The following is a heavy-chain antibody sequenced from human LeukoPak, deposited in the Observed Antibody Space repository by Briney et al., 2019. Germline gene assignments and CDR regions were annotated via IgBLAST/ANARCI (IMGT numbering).Heavy chain of an antibody. V-gene: IGHV4-39*07. CDR3: ARGDYYDSSGYPTG. D-gene: IGHD3-22*01. J-gene: IGHJ4*02. Sequence: SETLSLTCTVSGGSISSSSYYWGWIRQPPGKGLEWIGSIYYSGSTYYNPSLKSRVTISVDTSKNQFSLKLSSVTAADTAVYYCARGDYYDSSGYPTGWGQGTLVTVSS. CDR1: GGSISSSSYY. CDR2: IYYSGST.